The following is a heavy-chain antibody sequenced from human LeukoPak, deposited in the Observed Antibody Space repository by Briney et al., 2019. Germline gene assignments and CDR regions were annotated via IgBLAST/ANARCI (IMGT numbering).Heavy chain of an antibody. CDR1: GGTFSSYA. CDR3: ASIAARTPFYYYYYMDV. Sequence: SVKVSCKASGGTFSSYAISWVRQAPGQGLEWMGGIIPIFGTANYAQKFQGRVTITTDESTSTAYMELSSLRSEDTAVYYCASIAARTPFYYYYYMDVWGKGTTVTVSS. CDR2: IIPIFGTA. D-gene: IGHD6-6*01. V-gene: IGHV1-69*05. J-gene: IGHJ6*03.